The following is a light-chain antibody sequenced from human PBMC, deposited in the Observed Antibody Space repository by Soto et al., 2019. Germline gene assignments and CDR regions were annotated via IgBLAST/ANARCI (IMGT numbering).Light chain of an antibody. CDR3: AAWDDSMNGLV. V-gene: IGLV1-44*01. CDR1: RSNIGSNL. J-gene: IGLJ3*02. CDR2: NNN. Sequence: QSVLTQPPSASGTPGQRVTISCSGSRSNIGSNLVTWYQQLPGKAPKLLMYNNNQRPSGVPDRFSGSKSGTSASLAISGLQAEDEADYHCAAWDDSMNGLVFGGGTKVTVL.